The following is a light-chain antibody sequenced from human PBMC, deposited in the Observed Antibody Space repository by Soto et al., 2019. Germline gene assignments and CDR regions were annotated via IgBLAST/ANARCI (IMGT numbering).Light chain of an antibody. CDR3: SSYLSSTIPYV. CDR1: SSDFGDDNY. J-gene: IGLJ1*01. V-gene: IGLV2-14*01. Sequence: QSALTQPASVSGSPGQSITISCTGTSSDFGDDNYVSWYRQHPGKAPKLIIYDVSNRPTGVSNRFSGSKSGNTASLTISGLQAEDEADYYSSSYLSSTIPYVFGTGTKVTVL. CDR2: DVS.